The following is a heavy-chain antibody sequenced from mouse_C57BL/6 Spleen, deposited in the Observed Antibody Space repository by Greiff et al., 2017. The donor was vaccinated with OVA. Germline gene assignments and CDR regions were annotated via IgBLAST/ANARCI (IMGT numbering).Heavy chain of an antibody. CDR1: GYTFTSYW. CDR3: ARSLRGVWYFDV. D-gene: IGHD1-1*01. CDR2: INPSNGGT. V-gene: IGHV1-53*01. J-gene: IGHJ1*03. Sequence: QVQLQQPGTELVKPGASVKLSCKASGYTFTSYWMHWVKQRPGQGLEWIGNINPSNGGTNYNEKFKSKATLTVDKSSSTAYMQLSGLTYEDSAVYYCARSLRGVWYFDVWGTGTTVTVSA.